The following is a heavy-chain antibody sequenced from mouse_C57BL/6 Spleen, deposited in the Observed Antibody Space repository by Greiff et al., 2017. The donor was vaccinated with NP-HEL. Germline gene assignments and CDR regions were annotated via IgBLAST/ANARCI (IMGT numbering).Heavy chain of an antibody. J-gene: IGHJ1*03. D-gene: IGHD1-1*01. Sequence: VQLKESGPGLAKPSQTLSLTCSVTGYSITSDYWNWIRKFPGNKLEYMGYISYSGSTYYNPSLKSRISITRDTSKNQYYLQLNSVTTEDTATYYCARGDYYGSSYGYFDVWGTGTTVTVSS. CDR2: ISYSGST. CDR1: GYSITSDY. V-gene: IGHV3-8*01. CDR3: ARGDYYGSSYGYFDV.